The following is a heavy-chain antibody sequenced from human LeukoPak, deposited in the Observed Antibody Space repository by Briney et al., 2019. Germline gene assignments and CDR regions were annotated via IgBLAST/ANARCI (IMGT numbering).Heavy chain of an antibody. CDR1: GGSISSYY. Sequence: KPSETLSLTCTVSGGSISSYYWSWIRQPPGKGLEWIGYIYYSGSTNYNPSLKSRVTISVDTSKNQFSLKQSSVTAADTAVYYCARRGPQGIVDYWGQGTLVTVSS. J-gene: IGHJ4*02. CDR3: ARRGPQGIVDY. V-gene: IGHV4-59*08. CDR2: IYYSGST. D-gene: IGHD2-15*01.